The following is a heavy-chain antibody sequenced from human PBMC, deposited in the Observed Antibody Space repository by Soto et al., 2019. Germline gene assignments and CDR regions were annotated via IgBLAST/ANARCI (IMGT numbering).Heavy chain of an antibody. CDR1: GYTFTHDD. Sequence: QVQLVQSGAEVRKPGASVTLSCHASGYTFTHDDIHWVRQAPGQGLEWLGIINPDTGTTSYAQTYQGSVTLTKESSASTDYLELSGMAAEDTAVYYGAGWPIDGCDSHFAFWGQGTLVTVSS. CDR2: INPDTGTT. CDR3: AGWPIDGCDSHFAF. J-gene: IGHJ4*02. V-gene: IGHV1-46*01. D-gene: IGHD6-19*01.